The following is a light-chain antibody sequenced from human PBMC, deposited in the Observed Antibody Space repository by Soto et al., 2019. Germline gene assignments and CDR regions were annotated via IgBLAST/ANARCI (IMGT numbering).Light chain of an antibody. J-gene: IGKJ1*01. CDR3: QQYNNWPTWT. CDR2: DAS. Sequence: ILMTQSPATLSVSPGERATLSCRASQSVSNNLAWYQQKPGQAHRLLIYDASTRATGIPARFIGSGSGTEFTLTISGLQSEDFAVYYCQQYNNWPTWTFGQGTKVEIK. CDR1: QSVSNN. V-gene: IGKV3-15*01.